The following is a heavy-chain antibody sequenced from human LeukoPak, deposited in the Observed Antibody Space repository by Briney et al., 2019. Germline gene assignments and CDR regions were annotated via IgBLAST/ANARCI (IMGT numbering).Heavy chain of an antibody. CDR1: GGTFSSYA. D-gene: IGHD6-13*01. Sequence: ASVKVSCKASGGTFSSYAINWVRQATGQGLEWMGWMNPNSGNTGYAQKFQGRITITRDAAKSTAYMELSSLRSEDTAVYYCARDFTDYSRTHYNFYSYMDVWGIGTTVIVSS. CDR2: MNPNSGNT. J-gene: IGHJ6*03. V-gene: IGHV1-8*03. CDR3: ARDFTDYSRTHYNFYSYMDV.